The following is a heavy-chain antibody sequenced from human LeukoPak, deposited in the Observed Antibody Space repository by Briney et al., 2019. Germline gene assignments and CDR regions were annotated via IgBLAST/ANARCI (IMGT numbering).Heavy chain of an antibody. V-gene: IGHV3-30*18. CDR3: VKSVDIVLTSQGGMDV. J-gene: IGHJ6*02. D-gene: IGHD2-8*01. CDR1: GFTFSSYG. CDR2: ISYDGSNK. Sequence: GGSLRLSCAASGFTFSSYGMHWVRQAPGKGLEWVAVISYDGSNKYYADSVKGRFTISRDNSKNTLYLQMNSLRAEDTAVYYCVKSVDIVLTSQGGMDVWGQGTTVTVSS.